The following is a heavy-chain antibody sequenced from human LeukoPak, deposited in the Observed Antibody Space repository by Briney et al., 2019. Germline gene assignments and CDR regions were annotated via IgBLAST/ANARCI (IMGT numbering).Heavy chain of an antibody. CDR2: IRYDGNNN. CDR1: GFTFSNYG. V-gene: IGHV3-30*02. CDR3: VKDNPLDY. D-gene: IGHD1-14*01. Sequence: GGSLRLSCGASGFTFSNYGMLWVRQAPGKGLEWVSFIRYDGNNNLYADSVKGRFTISRDNSKNTLYLHINSLRVEDTALYYCVKDNPLDYWGQGTLVIVSS. J-gene: IGHJ4*02.